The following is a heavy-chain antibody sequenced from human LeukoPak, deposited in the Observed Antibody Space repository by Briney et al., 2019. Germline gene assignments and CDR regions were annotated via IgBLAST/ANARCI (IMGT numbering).Heavy chain of an antibody. CDR2: ISGSGVAT. CDR3: AKAAEDYGDYDY. Sequence: GGSLRLSCAASGFTFSTYVMSWVRQAPGKGLEWVSGISGSGVATHYADSVKGRFTISRDNSKNALYLQMNSLRAEDTAVYCCAKAAEDYGDYDYWGQGTLVTVSS. J-gene: IGHJ4*02. V-gene: IGHV3-23*01. CDR1: GFTFSTYV. D-gene: IGHD4-17*01.